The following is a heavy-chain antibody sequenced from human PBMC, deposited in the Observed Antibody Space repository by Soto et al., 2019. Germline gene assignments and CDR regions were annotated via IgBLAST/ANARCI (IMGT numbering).Heavy chain of an antibody. J-gene: IGHJ4*02. V-gene: IGHV3-7*01. CDR2: IKPDGSEK. D-gene: IGHD4-17*01. Sequence: EVHLVEPGGGLVQPGGSLRLSCAASEFTFSQHWMSWVRQALGKGLEWVADIKPDGSEKYYVDSVKGRFTISRDNAKNSVYLQMNSLRAEDTAVYYCARGHYGRDYWGQGTLVTVSS. CDR1: EFTFSQHW. CDR3: ARGHYGRDY.